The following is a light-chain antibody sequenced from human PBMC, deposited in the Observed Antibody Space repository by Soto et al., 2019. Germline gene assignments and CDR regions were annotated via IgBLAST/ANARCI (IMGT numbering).Light chain of an antibody. J-gene: IGKJ1*01. CDR1: QGISNY. Sequence: DIPMTQSPSSLSASVGDRVTITCRASQGISNYLAWYQQKPGKVPKLLIYAASTFHSGVPSRFSGRGSGTDFTLTISSLQPEDVATYYCHQYNDDPWTFGPGTKFEIK. CDR2: AAS. V-gene: IGKV1-27*01. CDR3: HQYNDDPWT.